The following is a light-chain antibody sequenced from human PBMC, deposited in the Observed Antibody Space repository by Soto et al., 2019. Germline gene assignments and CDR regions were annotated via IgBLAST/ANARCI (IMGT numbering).Light chain of an antibody. CDR1: QSISSY. CDR3: QHSYSTPWT. CDR2: AAS. V-gene: IGKV1-39*01. J-gene: IGKJ1*01. Sequence: DILMTQSPSSLSASVGERVTITCRASQSISSYLNWYQQKPGKAPKLLIYAASSLQSGVPTRFSGSGSGTDSTLTISRLQHEDFATYYWQHSYSTPWTFGQGTKVEIK.